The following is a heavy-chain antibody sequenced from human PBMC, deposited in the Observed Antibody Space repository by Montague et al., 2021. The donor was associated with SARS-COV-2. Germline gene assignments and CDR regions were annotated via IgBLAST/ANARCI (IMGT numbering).Heavy chain of an antibody. J-gene: IGHJ4*02. CDR2: INQSGST. D-gene: IGHD3-22*01. V-gene: IGHV4-34*01. Sequence: SETLSLTCAVYGGSFSGYYWGWIRQPPGKGLEWIGEINQSGSTNYNPSLKSRVTLSVDTSKKQFSLKPSSLTAADTAVYYCARVAGGYYHDSSAYFDYWGQGSLVTVSS. CDR3: ARVAGGYYHDSSAYFDY. CDR1: GGSFSGYY.